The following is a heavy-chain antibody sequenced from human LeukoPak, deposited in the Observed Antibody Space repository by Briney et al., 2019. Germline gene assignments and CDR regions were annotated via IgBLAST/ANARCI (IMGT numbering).Heavy chain of an antibody. CDR1: GFTFCDYY. V-gene: IGHV3-11*01. J-gene: IGHJ3*02. CDR2: ISSSGSTM. Sequence: GGSLRLSCAASGFTFCDYYMGCVREAPGKRLEWVPYISSSGSTMLYPDSVKGRFTISRDNTKKSLYVQLNSLRAGDRAVYYCARALHDAFDIWGQGTMVTVSS. CDR3: ARALHDAFDI.